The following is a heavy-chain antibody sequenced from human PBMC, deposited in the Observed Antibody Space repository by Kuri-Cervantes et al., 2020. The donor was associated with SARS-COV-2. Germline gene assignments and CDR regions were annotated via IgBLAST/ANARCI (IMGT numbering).Heavy chain of an antibody. CDR3: AKDHFGVHDF. V-gene: IGHV3-30*02. CDR2: IWYDGSNK. J-gene: IGHJ4*02. Sequence: GESLKISCAASGFTFSSYGMHWVRQAPGKGLEWVAVIWYDGSNKYYADSVKGRFTISRDNSKNTLYLRMTNLRSEDTAMYYCAKDHFGVHDFWGQGTLVTVSS. CDR1: GFTFSSYG. D-gene: IGHD2-21*01.